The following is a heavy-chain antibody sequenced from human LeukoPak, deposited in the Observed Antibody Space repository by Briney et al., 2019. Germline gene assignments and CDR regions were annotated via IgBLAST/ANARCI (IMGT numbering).Heavy chain of an antibody. V-gene: IGHV3-23*01. D-gene: IGHD6-13*01. CDR2: ISGSGGST. J-gene: IGHJ4*02. CDR3: AKDLASSWYSSSWYCFDY. Sequence: GGSLRLSCAASGFTFSSYAMSWVRQAPGKGLEWVSAISGSGGSTYYADSVKGRFTISRDNSKNTLYLQMNSLRAEDTAVYYCAKDLASSWYSSSWYCFDYWGQGTLVTVSS. CDR1: GFTFSSYA.